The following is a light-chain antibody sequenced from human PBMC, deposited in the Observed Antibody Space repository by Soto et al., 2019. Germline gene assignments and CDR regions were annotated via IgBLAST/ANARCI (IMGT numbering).Light chain of an antibody. CDR2: DAS. CDR3: QQRSNWPPLT. CDR1: QSVSSY. J-gene: IGKJ4*01. V-gene: IGKV3-11*01. Sequence: EIVLTQSPXTLSLSPGERATLSCRASQSVSSYLAWYQQKPGQAPRLLIYDASNRATGIPARFSGSGSGSDFTLTISSLEPEDFAVYYCQQRSNWPPLTFGGGTKVDI.